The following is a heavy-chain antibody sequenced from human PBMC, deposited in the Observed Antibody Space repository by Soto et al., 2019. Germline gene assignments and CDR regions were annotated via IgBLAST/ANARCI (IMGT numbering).Heavy chain of an antibody. CDR3: ARDPVVAAAAHFDY. CDR1: GGTFSSYT. CDR2: IIPILGIA. D-gene: IGHD6-13*01. J-gene: IGHJ4*02. V-gene: IGHV1-69*04. Sequence: SVKVSCKASGGTFSSYTISWVRQAPGQGLEWMGRIIPILGIANYAQKFQGRVTITADKSTSTAYMELSSLRSEDTAVYYCARDPVVAAAAHFDYWGQGTLVTVSS.